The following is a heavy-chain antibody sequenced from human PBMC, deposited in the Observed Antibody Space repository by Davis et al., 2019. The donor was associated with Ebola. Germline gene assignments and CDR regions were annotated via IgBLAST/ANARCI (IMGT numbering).Heavy chain of an antibody. J-gene: IGHJ6*02. Sequence: SETLSLTCAVSGGSISSSNWCCCVRQPPGKAPAWIRAIYHRGSTNYTPSFKSRVTISVDKSKNQFSLKLSSVTAADTAVYYCSRGTAGTLFYYGMDVWGQGTTVTVSS. V-gene: IGHV4-4*02. CDR1: GGSISSSNW. CDR2: IYHRGST. CDR3: SRGTAGTLFYYGMDV. D-gene: IGHD2-21*01.